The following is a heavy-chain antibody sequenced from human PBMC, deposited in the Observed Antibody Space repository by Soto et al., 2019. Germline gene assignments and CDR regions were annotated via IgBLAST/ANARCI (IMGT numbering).Heavy chain of an antibody. J-gene: IGHJ4*02. Sequence: QVQLVESGGGVVQPGRSLRLSCAASGFSFSNYGMHWARQAPGKGLEWVAGISFDGSNKYHADSVKGRFTISRDNSMNTLYLQMNSLRTEDTAVYYCAGGWYFFDYCGQGTLVTVSS. D-gene: IGHD6-19*01. CDR1: GFSFSNYG. V-gene: IGHV3-30*03. CDR2: ISFDGSNK. CDR3: AGGWYFFDY.